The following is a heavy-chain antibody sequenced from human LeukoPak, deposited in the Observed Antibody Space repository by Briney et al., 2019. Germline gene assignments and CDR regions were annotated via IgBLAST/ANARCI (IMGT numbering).Heavy chain of an antibody. Sequence: SETLSLTRTVSGDSINNYYWSWIRQPPGKGLEWIGYIYFSGNTKYNPSLKNRVTISVDRSKSQFYLTLRSVTAADTAVYYCARDLNHGFNYYYYGLEVWGQGTTVTVSS. D-gene: IGHD3-9*01. J-gene: IGHJ6*02. CDR1: GDSINNYY. V-gene: IGHV4-59*01. CDR3: ARDLNHGFNYYYYGLEV. CDR2: IYFSGNT.